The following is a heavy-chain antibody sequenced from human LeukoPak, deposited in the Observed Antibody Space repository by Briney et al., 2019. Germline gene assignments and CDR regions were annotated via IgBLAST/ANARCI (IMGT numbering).Heavy chain of an antibody. CDR3: ARDGVVVVPAAPARRGAFDI. V-gene: IGHV1-69*05. CDR2: IIPIFGTA. Sequence: SVKVSCKASGGTFSSYAISWVRQAPGQGLEWMGGIIPIFGTANYAQKFQGRVTITTDESTSTAYMELSSLRSEDTAVYYCARDGVVVVPAAPARRGAFDIWGQGTMVTVSS. J-gene: IGHJ3*02. CDR1: GGTFSSYA. D-gene: IGHD2-2*01.